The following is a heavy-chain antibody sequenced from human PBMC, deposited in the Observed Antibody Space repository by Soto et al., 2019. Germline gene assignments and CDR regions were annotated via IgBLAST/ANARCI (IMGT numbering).Heavy chain of an antibody. CDR3: ARDEWLREINWFDP. V-gene: IGHV1-18*01. D-gene: IGHD5-12*01. J-gene: IGHJ5*02. CDR2: ISAYNGNT. Sequence: GASVKVSCKASGYTFTSYGISWVRQAPGQGLEWMGWISAYNGNTNYAQKLQGRVTMTTDTSTSTAYMELRSLRSDDAAVYYCARDEWLREINWFDPWGQGTLVTVSS. CDR1: GYTFTSYG.